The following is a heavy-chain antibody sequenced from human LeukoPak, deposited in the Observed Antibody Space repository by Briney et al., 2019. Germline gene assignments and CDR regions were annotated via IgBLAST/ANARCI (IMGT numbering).Heavy chain of an antibody. V-gene: IGHV3-9*03. CDR2: ISWNSGSI. J-gene: IGHJ3*02. Sequence: PGRSLRLSXAASGFTFDDYAMHWVGQAPGKGLEWVSGISWNSGSIGYADSVKGRFTISRDNAKNSLYLQMNSLRAEDMALYYCAKVAKSVILSRNAFDIWGQGTMVTVSS. CDR3: AKVAKSVILSRNAFDI. D-gene: IGHD2-21*01. CDR1: GFTFDDYA.